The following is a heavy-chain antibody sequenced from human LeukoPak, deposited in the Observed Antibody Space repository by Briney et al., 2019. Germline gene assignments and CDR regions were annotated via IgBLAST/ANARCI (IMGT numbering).Heavy chain of an antibody. Sequence: PSETLSLTCAVYGGSFSGYYWSWIRQPPGKGLEWIGEINHSGSTNYNPSLKSRVTISVDTSKNQSSLKLSSVTAADTAVYYCARQAARPYYYYYMDVWGKGTTVTVSS. CDR1: GGSFSGYY. J-gene: IGHJ6*03. CDR2: INHSGST. V-gene: IGHV4-34*01. CDR3: ARQAARPYYYYYMDV. D-gene: IGHD6-6*01.